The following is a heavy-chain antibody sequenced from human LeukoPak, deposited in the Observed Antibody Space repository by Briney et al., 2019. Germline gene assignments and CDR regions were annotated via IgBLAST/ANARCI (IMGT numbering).Heavy chain of an antibody. CDR3: ARVGLRYCSSTSCPYYYYYYYMDV. CDR1: GGTFSSYA. D-gene: IGHD2-2*01. J-gene: IGHJ6*03. Sequence: ASVKVSCKASGGTFSSYAISWVRQVPGQGLEWMGGIIPIFGTANYAQKFQGRVTITADESTSTAYMELSSLRSEDTAVYYCARVGLRYCSSTSCPYYYYYYYMDVWGKGTTVTISS. CDR2: IIPIFGTA. V-gene: IGHV1-69*13.